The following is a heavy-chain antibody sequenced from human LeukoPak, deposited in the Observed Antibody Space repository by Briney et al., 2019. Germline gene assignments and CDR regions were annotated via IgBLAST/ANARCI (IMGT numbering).Heavy chain of an antibody. J-gene: IGHJ4*02. V-gene: IGHV3-33*01. CDR2: IWYDGSNK. CDR1: GFTFSSSG. CDR3: ARDPGY. D-gene: IGHD3-10*01. Sequence: GGSLRLSCAAAGFTFSSSGMHWVRQATGKGLEWVAVIWYDGSNKYYADSVKGRFTISRDNSKNTLYLQMNSLRAEDTAVYYCARDPGYWGQGTLVTVSS.